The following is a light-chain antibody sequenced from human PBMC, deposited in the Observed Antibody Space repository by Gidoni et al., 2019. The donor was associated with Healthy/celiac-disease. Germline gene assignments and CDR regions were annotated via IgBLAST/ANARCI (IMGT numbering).Light chain of an antibody. CDR1: QSISSW. CDR3: QQYNSYWT. Sequence: DIQMTQSPSTLSASVGDRVTITCRASQSISSWLAWYQQKPGKAPKLLIYKASSLESGVPSRFSGSGSGTESTLTISSLQPDDFATYYCQQYNSYWTFGQXTKVEIK. J-gene: IGKJ1*01. CDR2: KAS. V-gene: IGKV1-5*03.